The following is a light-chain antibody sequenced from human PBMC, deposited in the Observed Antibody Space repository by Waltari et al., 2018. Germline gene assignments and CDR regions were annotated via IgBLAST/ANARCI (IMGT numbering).Light chain of an antibody. CDR2: AAS. CDR3: QQYHTFPVS. CDR1: QDIGLY. J-gene: IGKJ4*01. V-gene: IGKV1D-8*01. Sequence: VIGVTQSPSSLSASTGDRISISCRMTQDIGLYMAWYQQKSGKAPELLFYAASTLQSGVLSRFSGSGSGTDFTLTITSLQPEDFATYYCQQYHTFPVSFGGGTKVE.